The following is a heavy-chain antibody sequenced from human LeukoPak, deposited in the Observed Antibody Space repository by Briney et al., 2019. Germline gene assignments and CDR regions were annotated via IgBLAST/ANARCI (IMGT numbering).Heavy chain of an antibody. J-gene: IGHJ4*02. CDR2: ISGSGGST. D-gene: IGHD2-21*01. CDR3: AKFLPTHIVVANYYFDY. V-gene: IGHV3-23*01. Sequence: GGSLRLSWAASGFTFSSYAMSWVRQAPGKGLEWVSAISGSGGSTYYADSVKGRFTIYRDNSKNTLYLQMNSLRAEDTAVYYCAKFLPTHIVVANYYFDYWGQGTLVTVSS. CDR1: GFTFSSYA.